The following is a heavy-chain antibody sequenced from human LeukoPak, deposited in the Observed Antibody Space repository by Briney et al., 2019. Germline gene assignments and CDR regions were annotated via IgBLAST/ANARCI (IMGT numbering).Heavy chain of an antibody. CDR3: ASQQWLVPPFDS. Sequence: GGSLRLSCAASGFTFSSYSMNWVRQAPGKGLEGVSYISSSSSTIYYADSVKGRFTISRDYAKNSLYLQMNCLRAEDTALSYCASQQWLVPPFDSSGQGTLVTVSS. CDR2: ISSSSSTI. J-gene: IGHJ4*02. V-gene: IGHV3-48*01. D-gene: IGHD6-19*01. CDR1: GFTFSSYS.